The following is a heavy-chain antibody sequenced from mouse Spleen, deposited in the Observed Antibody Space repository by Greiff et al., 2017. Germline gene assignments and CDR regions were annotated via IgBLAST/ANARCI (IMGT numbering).Heavy chain of an antibody. V-gene: IGHV5-16*01. D-gene: IGHD1-1*01. CDR1: GFTFSDYY. J-gene: IGHJ4*01. Sequence: EVQVVESEGGLVQPGSSMRLSCTASGFTFSDYYMAWVRQVPEKGLEWVANINYDGSSTYYLDSLKSRFIISRDNAKNILYLQMSSLKSEDTATYYCARDRDYYGSSPYAMDYWGQGTSVTVSS. CDR3: ARDRDYYGSSPYAMDY. CDR2: INYDGSST.